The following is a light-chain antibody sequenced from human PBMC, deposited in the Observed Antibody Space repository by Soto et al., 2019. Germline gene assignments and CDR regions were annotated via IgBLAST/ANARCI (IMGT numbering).Light chain of an antibody. Sequence: QSVLTQPASVSGSPGQSITISCTGTSSDDGSYNLVSWYQQHPGKAPKLMIYEGSKRPSGVSNRFSGSKSGNTASLTISGLQAEDEADYYCCSYAGNSLYVFGTGTKVTVL. V-gene: IGLV2-23*01. CDR1: SSDDGSYNL. J-gene: IGLJ1*01. CDR2: EGS. CDR3: CSYAGNSLYV.